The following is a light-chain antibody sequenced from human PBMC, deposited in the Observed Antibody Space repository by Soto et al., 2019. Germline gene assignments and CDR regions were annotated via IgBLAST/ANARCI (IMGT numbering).Light chain of an antibody. CDR2: GNK. Sequence: QSVLTQPASGAGARGQRVTISWTGSSSNIGAGYDVHWYQQRPGTAPKLLIYGNKNRPSGVPDRFSGSKSGTSASLAITGLQAEDEADYYCQSYDSSLSVSYVFGTGTKV. CDR3: QSYDSSLSVSYV. V-gene: IGLV1-40*01. J-gene: IGLJ1*01. CDR1: SSNIGAGYD.